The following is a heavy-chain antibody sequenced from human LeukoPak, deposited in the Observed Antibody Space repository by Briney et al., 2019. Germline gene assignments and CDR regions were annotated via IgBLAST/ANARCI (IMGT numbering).Heavy chain of an antibody. V-gene: IGHV3-23*01. CDR2: ISGSGGST. Sequence: GGSLRLSCAASGFTFSSDAMSWVRQAPGKGLEWVSAISGSGGSTYYADSVKGRFTISRGNSKNTLFLQMNSLRVEDTAVYYCAKVNIRIEIYAFDVWGQGTMVTVSS. CDR3: AKVNIRIEIYAFDV. D-gene: IGHD1-26*01. CDR1: GFTFSSDA. J-gene: IGHJ3*01.